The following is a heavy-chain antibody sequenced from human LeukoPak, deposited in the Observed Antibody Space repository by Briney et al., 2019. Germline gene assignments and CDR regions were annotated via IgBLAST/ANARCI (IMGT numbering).Heavy chain of an antibody. V-gene: IGHV3-69-1*01. Sequence: GSLRLSCAASGFTFSTYPMNWVRQAPGKGLEWISHIRGSGTTGYADSVKGRFTISRDNAKNSLYLQLSSLRAEDTAVYYCARDYDYGFDNWGQGTLVTVSS. CDR1: GFTFSTYP. J-gene: IGHJ4*02. D-gene: IGHD4-17*01. CDR2: IRGSGTT. CDR3: ARDYDYGFDN.